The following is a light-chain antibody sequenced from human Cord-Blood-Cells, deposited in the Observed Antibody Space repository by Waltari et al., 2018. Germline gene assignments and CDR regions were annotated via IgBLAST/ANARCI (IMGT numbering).Light chain of an antibody. Sequence: QSALTQPASVSGSPGQSITISCTGTSSDVGSYNLVSWYQQQPSKAPKLMIYAGSKRPYGVSYRCSCSRSGSTASLTISGLQAEDEADYYCCSYAGSSTYVVFGGGTKLTVL. V-gene: IGLV2-23*01. CDR1: SSDVGSYNL. CDR2: AGS. J-gene: IGLJ2*01. CDR3: CSYAGSSTYVV.